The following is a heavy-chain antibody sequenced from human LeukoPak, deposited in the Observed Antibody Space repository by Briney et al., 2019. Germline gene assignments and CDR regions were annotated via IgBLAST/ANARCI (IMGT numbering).Heavy chain of an antibody. J-gene: IGHJ4*02. D-gene: IGHD1-26*01. Sequence: GGSLRLSCAASGFTFSSHGIHWVRQAAGKGLQWVAVVSSDGGTTYYADSVKGRFTISRDNSKNTMYLQMNSLRAEDTAMYYCTKEGASGSRYNFDYWGQGTLVTVSS. CDR2: VSSDGGTT. V-gene: IGHV3-30*18. CDR1: GFTFSSHG. CDR3: TKEGASGSRYNFDY.